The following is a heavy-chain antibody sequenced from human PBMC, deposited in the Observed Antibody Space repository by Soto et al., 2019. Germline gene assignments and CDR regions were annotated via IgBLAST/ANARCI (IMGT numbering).Heavy chain of an antibody. J-gene: IGHJ4*02. CDR2: ISGSGGST. CDR1: GFTFSSYA. CDR3: ARAITAAARPWQAL. Sequence: GGSLRLSCAASGFTFSSYAMSWVRQAPGKGLEWVSAISGSGGSTYYADSVKGRFTISRDNSKNTLYLQMNSLRAEDTAVYYCARAITAAARPWQALWGQGTLVTVSS. V-gene: IGHV3-23*01. D-gene: IGHD6-13*01.